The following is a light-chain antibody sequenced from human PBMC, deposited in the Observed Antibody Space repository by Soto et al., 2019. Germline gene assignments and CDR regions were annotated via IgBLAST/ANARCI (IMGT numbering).Light chain of an antibody. Sequence: EIVLTQSPGTLSLSPGERATLSCRASQSVSSSYLAWYQQKPCQAPRLLIYGASSMAPGIPDRFSGSGSGTDFTLTISRREPEEFAVYYCQQYGSSLMYTFGQGTKREIK. V-gene: IGKV3-20*01. CDR3: QQYGSSLMYT. CDR2: GAS. J-gene: IGKJ2*01. CDR1: QSVSSSY.